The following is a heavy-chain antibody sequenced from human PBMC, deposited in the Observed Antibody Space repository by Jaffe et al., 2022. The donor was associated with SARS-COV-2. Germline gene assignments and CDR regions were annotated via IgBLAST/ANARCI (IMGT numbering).Heavy chain of an antibody. CDR1: GFTFNRYV. CDR3: AKRGSYYDWEYNFDY. J-gene: IGHJ4*02. Sequence: EVQLLESGGGLVQRGESLRLSCAASGFTFNRYVMSWVRQAPGKGLEWVSSISRSGDSTYYADSVKGRFTISRDDSRNTLFLQMNSLRADDTAVYYCAKRGSYYDWEYNFDYWGRGTLVTVSS. D-gene: IGHD1-26*01. V-gene: IGHV3-23*01. CDR2: ISRSGDST.